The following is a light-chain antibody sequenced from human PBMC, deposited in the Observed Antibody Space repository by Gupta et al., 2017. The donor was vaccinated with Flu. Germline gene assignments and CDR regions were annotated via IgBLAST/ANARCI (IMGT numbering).Light chain of an antibody. Sequence: PSFMYASVGDRVTITCRASQGISSYLAWYRQKPGEPPKLLIYGASTVKNGVPSRFSGSGYGTEFTLTISSRQPEDFAIYYCQTRNRSPVSFGRGTXVEIK. CDR1: QGISSY. V-gene: IGKV1-9*01. CDR3: QTRNRSPVS. J-gene: IGKJ4*01. CDR2: GAS.